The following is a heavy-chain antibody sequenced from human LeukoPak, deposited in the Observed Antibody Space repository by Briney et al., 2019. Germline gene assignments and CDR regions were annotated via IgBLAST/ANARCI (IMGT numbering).Heavy chain of an antibody. D-gene: IGHD2/OR15-2a*01. J-gene: IGHJ4*02. CDR1: AFTFSDYY. CDR2: ISSSGSTI. V-gene: IGHV3-11*01. CDR3: ATSGGRPVLQGDY. Sequence: PGGSLRLSCAASAFTFSDYYMSWIRQAPGKGLEWASYISSSGSTIYYADSVKGRFTISRDNAKNSLYLQMNSLRAEDTAVYYCATSGGRPVLQGDYWGQGTLVTVSS.